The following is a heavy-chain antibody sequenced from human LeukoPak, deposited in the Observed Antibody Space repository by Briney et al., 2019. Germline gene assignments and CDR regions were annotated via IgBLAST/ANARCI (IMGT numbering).Heavy chain of an antibody. Sequence: PSQTLSLTCPVSGGSISSGDYYWSWIRQPPGKGLEWIGYIYYSGSTYYNPSLKSRVTISVDTSKNQFSLKLSSVTAADTAVYYCARQYYYDSSGYYAVNWFDPWGQGTLVTVSS. CDR1: GGSISSGDYY. CDR3: ARQYYYDSSGYYAVNWFDP. J-gene: IGHJ5*02. D-gene: IGHD3-22*01. V-gene: IGHV4-30-4*01. CDR2: IYYSGST.